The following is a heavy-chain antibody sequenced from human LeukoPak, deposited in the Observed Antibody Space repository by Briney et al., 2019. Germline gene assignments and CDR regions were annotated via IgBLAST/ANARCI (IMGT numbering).Heavy chain of an antibody. D-gene: IGHD3-3*01. V-gene: IGHV4-39*01. J-gene: IGHJ4*02. Sequence: SETLSLTCTVSGGSISSSSHYWGWIRQPPGKGLEWIGSIYYSGNTYYNPSLKSRVTISVDTSKNQFSLKLSSVTAADTAVFYCARLWSGLRPPDYWGQGTLVTVSS. CDR3: ARLWSGLRPPDY. CDR1: GGSISSSSHY. CDR2: IYYSGNT.